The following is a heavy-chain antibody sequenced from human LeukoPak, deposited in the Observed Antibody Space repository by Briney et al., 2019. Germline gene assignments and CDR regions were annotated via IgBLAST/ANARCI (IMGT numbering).Heavy chain of an antibody. CDR3: ARDSSVVPAANTVDY. D-gene: IGHD2-2*01. V-gene: IGHV1-2*02. CDR2: INPNSGGT. Sequence: GASVKVSCKASGYTFTGYYMHWVRQAPGQGLEWMGWINPNSGGTNYAQKFQGRVTMTRDTSISTAYMELSRLRSDDTAVYYCARDSSVVPAANTVDYWGQGTLVTVSS. J-gene: IGHJ4*02. CDR1: GYTFTGYY.